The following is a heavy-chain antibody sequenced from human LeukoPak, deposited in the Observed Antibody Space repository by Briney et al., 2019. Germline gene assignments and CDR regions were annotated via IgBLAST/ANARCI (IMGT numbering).Heavy chain of an antibody. CDR1: GGSISSSSYD. V-gene: IGHV4-61*02. CDR2: IYTSGST. Sequence: SETLSLTCTVSGGSISSSSYDWGWIRQAGGKGLEWIGRIYTSGSTNYNPSLKSRVTMSVDTSKNQFSLKLSSVTAADTAVYYCARQGEAEDDAFDIWGQGTMVTVSS. J-gene: IGHJ3*02. CDR3: ARQGEAEDDAFDI.